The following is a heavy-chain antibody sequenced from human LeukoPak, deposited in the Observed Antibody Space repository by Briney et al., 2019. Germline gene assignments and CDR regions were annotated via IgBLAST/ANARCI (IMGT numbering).Heavy chain of an antibody. CDR1: GYTFTSYY. Sequence: ASVKVSCKASGYTFTSYYMHWVRQAPGQGLEWMGIINPSGGSTSYAQKFQGRVTMTRDTSTSTVYMELSSLRSEDTAVYYCARYRSIAAAGTPDYFDYWGQGALVTVPS. D-gene: IGHD6-13*01. CDR2: INPSGGST. J-gene: IGHJ4*02. V-gene: IGHV1-46*01. CDR3: ARYRSIAAAGTPDYFDY.